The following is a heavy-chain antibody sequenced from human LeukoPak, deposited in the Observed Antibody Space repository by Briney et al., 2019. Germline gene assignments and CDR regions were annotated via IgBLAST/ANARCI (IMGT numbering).Heavy chain of an antibody. CDR2: IHYGGST. CDR3: ARLGGVRGYYYYYLDV. J-gene: IGHJ6*03. CDR1: GDSISSGTYY. Sequence: SETLSLTCTVSGDSISSGTYYWGWIRQPPGKGLEWIGNIHYGGSTYYNPSLKSRVTISSDTSNKQFSLKLRSVTAADTTLYYCARLGGVRGYYYYYLDVWGKGTRVSVSS. V-gene: IGHV4-39*01. D-gene: IGHD3-10*01.